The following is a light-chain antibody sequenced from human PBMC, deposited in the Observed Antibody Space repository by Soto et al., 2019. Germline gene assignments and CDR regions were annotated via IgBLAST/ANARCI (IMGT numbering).Light chain of an antibody. CDR2: DVN. V-gene: IGLV2-14*01. Sequence: QSALTQPASLSGSPGQSITISCTGTSSDVGAYDDVSWYQQHPGKAPKLLIYDVNNRPSGVSNRFSGSKSGTTASLTITGLHNDDEDDYYCTSYTSRYALVFGGGTKLTVL. CDR1: SSDVGAYDD. J-gene: IGLJ2*01. CDR3: TSYTSRYALV.